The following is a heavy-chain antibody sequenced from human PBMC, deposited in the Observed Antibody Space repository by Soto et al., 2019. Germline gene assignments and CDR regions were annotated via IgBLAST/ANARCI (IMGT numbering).Heavy chain of an antibody. D-gene: IGHD6-19*01. V-gene: IGHV2-5*01. CDR1: GFSLSTSAVG. Sequence: QITLKESGPTLLKPTQTLTLTCTFSGFSLSTSAVGVNWIRQPPGKALEWLALIYWNDDKHYSPSLSGRLTITKDTSKNQVVLTMTTMSPVDTATYYCAHGSGWLSDYWGQGILVTVSS. CDR3: AHGSGWLSDY. J-gene: IGHJ4*02. CDR2: IYWNDDK.